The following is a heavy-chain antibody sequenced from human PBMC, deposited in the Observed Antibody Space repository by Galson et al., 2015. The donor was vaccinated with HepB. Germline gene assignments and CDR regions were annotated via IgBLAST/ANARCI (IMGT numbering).Heavy chain of an antibody. CDR3: ARDSGYDRFDY. D-gene: IGHD5-12*01. V-gene: IGHV3-7*01. CDR2: INQDGSQK. J-gene: IGHJ4*02. Sequence: SLRLSCADSGFTFSNSWMTWVRQAPGKGLEWVANINQDGSQKTYVEFLKGRFTISRDNARNSLYLQMNSLRAEDTAVYYCARDSGYDRFDYWGQGTLVTVSS. CDR1: GFTFSNSW.